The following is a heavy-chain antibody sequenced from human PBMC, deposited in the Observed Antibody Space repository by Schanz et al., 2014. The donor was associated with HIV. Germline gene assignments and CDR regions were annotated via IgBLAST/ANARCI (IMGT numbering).Heavy chain of an antibody. D-gene: IGHD2-15*01. CDR3: ARNQYQMLPFDY. CDR2: INPTNGKT. CDR1: GYSFTGYS. J-gene: IGHJ4*02. V-gene: IGHV1-2*02. Sequence: QVQLVQSGAEVEKPGASAKVSCKASGYSFTGYSIHWVRQAPGQGLEWMGWINPTNGKTFYTQKFRGRVTMTRDTSVNTASMEVSRLMSDDTAVYYCARNQYQMLPFDYWGQGTLVTVSS.